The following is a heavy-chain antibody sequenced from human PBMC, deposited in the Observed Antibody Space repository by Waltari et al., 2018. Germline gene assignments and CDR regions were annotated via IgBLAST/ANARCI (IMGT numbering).Heavy chain of an antibody. CDR1: GLTFSNSW. CDR2: IKQDGGEK. V-gene: IGHV3-7*04. J-gene: IGHJ4*02. D-gene: IGHD2-21*02. CDR3: ARGVTTVEC. Sequence: EVQLVESGGGLVQPGGSLRLAGSGSGLTFSNSWMSLVRQAPGKGLEWVASIKQDGGEKYYVDSMKGRFTISRDNDNNSLFLQMDSLRVEDTAVYYCARGVTTVECWGQGALVTVSS.